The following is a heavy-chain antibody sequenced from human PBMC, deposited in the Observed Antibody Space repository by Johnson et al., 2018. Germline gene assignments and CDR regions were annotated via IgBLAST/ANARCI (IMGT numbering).Heavy chain of an antibody. CDR1: GGSINPYY. CDR2: IYYSGST. CDR3: ARVWGSGSYYVTYYYYGMDV. D-gene: IGHD3-10*01. J-gene: IGHJ6*02. V-gene: IGHV4-59*01. Sequence: QVQLQESGPGLVKPSETLSLTCTVSGGSINPYYWSWIRQPPGKGLEWIGYIYYSGSTDYNPSLKSRVTISVDTSKNQVSLKLTSVTAADTAVYYWARVWGSGSYYVTYYYYGMDVWGQGTTVTVSS.